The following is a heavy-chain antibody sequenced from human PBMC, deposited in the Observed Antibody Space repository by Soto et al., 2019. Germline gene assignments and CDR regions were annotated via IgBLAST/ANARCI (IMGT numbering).Heavy chain of an antibody. CDR3: ARTRMLTYYYGMDV. CDR2: ISYDGSIK. V-gene: IGHV3-30-3*01. D-gene: IGHD2-15*01. CDR1: EFTFSDYA. Sequence: QVQLVESGGGVVQPGRSLRLSCAASEFTFSDYAMHWVRRAPGKGLECVAVISYDGSIKHYADFVKGRFTISRDNSKNTLYLQMNSLRAEDAAVYYCARTRMLTYYYGMDVWGQGTTVTVSS. J-gene: IGHJ6*02.